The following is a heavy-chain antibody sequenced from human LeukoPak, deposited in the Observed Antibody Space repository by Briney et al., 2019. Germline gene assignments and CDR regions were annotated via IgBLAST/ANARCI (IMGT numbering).Heavy chain of an antibody. D-gene: IGHD3-22*01. Sequence: PGGSLRLSCAASGFTFSSYAMSWVRQAPGKGLEWVSAISGSGGSTYYADSVKGRFTISRDNSKNTLYLQMNSLSAEDTAVYYCAKGIAYYYDSSDYWGQGTLVTVSS. J-gene: IGHJ4*02. CDR1: GFTFSSYA. V-gene: IGHV3-23*01. CDR2: ISGSGGST. CDR3: AKGIAYYYDSSDY.